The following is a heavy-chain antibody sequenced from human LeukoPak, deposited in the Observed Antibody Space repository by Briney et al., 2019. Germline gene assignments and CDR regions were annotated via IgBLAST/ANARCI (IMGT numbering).Heavy chain of an antibody. J-gene: IGHJ4*02. D-gene: IGHD3-22*01. V-gene: IGHV4-59*01. Sequence: PSETLSLTCAVYGGSISSYYWSWIRQPPGKGLEWIGYIYYSGSTNYNPSLKSRVTISVDTSKNQFSLKLSSVTAADTAVYYCARDYYDSSSNRGWLLGYWGQGTLVTVSS. CDR3: ARDYYDSSSNRGWLLGY. CDR2: IYYSGST. CDR1: GGSISSYY.